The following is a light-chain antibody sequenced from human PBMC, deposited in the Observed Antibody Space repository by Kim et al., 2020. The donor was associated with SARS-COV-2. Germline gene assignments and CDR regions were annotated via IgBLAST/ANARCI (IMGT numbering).Light chain of an antibody. CDR3: SSYTSSSTLVV. V-gene: IGLV2-14*03. CDR2: DVS. J-gene: IGLJ2*01. Sequence: HSITISCTGTSRDVGGYNYVSWYQQHPGKAPKLMIYDVSNRPSGVSNRFSGSKSGNTASLTISGLQAEDEADYYCSSYTSSSTLVVFGGGTQLTVL. CDR1: SRDVGGYNY.